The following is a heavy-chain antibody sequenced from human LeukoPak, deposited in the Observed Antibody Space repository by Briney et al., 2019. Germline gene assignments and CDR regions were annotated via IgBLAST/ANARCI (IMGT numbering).Heavy chain of an antibody. CDR3: ARGNIVVVVAASPGGY. CDR2: INPNSGGT. Sequence: ASVKVSCKASGYTFTGYYMHWVRQASGQGLEWMGWINPNSGGTNYAQKFQGRVTMTRDTSISTAYMELSRLRSDDTAVYYCARGNIVVVVAASPGGYWGQGTLITVSS. J-gene: IGHJ4*02. CDR1: GYTFTGYY. V-gene: IGHV1-2*02. D-gene: IGHD2-15*01.